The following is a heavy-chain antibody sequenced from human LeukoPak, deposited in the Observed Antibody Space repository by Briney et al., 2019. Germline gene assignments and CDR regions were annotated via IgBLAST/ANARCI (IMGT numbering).Heavy chain of an antibody. CDR1: GYSVTGYY. CDR2: FNPNSGGT. D-gene: IGHD3-22*01. J-gene: IGHJ4*02. Sequence: ASVKVSCKASGYSVTGYYLQWVRQAPGQGLEWMGWFNPNSGGTNYAQKFQGRVTMTRDTSISTAYMEMSGLRSDDTAVYYCARRGSSSGYAPPDYWGQGTLVTVSS. V-gene: IGHV1-2*02. CDR3: ARRGSSSGYAPPDY.